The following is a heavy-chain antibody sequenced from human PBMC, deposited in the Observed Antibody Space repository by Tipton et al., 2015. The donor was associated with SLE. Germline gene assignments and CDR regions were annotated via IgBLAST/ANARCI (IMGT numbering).Heavy chain of an antibody. Sequence: TLSLTCTVSGGSISSHYWGWIRQPPGKGLEWIGYIYYSGSTNYNPSLKSRVTISVDTSKNQFSLKLSSVTAADTAVYYCARGGSLDYWGQGTLVTVSS. D-gene: IGHD3-16*01. CDR1: GGSISSHY. J-gene: IGHJ4*02. CDR2: IYYSGST. V-gene: IGHV4-59*11. CDR3: ARGGSLDY.